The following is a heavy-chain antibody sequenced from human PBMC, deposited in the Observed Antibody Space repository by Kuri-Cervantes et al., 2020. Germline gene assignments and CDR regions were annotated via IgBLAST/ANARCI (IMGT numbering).Heavy chain of an antibody. V-gene: IGHV3-30*03. CDR2: ISYDGSNK. CDR1: GFTFSRDG. Sequence: GESLKISCAVSGFTFSRDGMHWVRQAPGKGLEWVAVISYDGSNKYYADSVKGRFTISRDNSKNTLYLQMNSLRAEDTAVYYCARGFREFTENDYWGQGTLVTVSS. J-gene: IGHJ4*02. D-gene: IGHD3-10*01. CDR3: ARGFREFTENDY.